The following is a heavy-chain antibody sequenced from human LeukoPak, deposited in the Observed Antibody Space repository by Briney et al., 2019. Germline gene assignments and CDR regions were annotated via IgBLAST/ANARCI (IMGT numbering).Heavy chain of an antibody. Sequence: ASVKVSCKASGYTFTSYGISWVRQAPGQGLEWMGWISAYNGNTNYAQKLQGRVTMTTDTSTSTAYMELRSLRSDDTAVYYCARGLGYCSSTSCQDDGYFDYWGQGTLVTVSS. CDR2: ISAYNGNT. J-gene: IGHJ4*02. CDR1: GYTFTSYG. D-gene: IGHD2-2*01. V-gene: IGHV1-18*01. CDR3: ARGLGYCSSTSCQDDGYFDY.